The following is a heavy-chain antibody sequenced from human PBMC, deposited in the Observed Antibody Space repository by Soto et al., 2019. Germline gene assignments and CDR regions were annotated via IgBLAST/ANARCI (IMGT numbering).Heavy chain of an antibody. CDR3: ARAGRGVEVPAATPRYYHYYGMDV. CDR2: IKEDGSEK. D-gene: IGHD2-2*01. J-gene: IGHJ6*02. CDR1: GFTFSSYW. Sequence: LRLSCGASGFTFSSYWMSWVRQGPGKGLEWVANIKEDGSEKYYVDPVKGRFTISRDNAKNSLFLQMNSLRAEDTALYYCARAGRGVEVPAATPRYYHYYGMDVWGQGTTVTVSS. V-gene: IGHV3-7*01.